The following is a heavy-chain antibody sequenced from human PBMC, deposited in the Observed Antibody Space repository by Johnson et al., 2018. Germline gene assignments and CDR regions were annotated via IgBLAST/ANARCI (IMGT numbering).Heavy chain of an antibody. Sequence: QVQLVESGGGVVQXGRSLRLSCAASGFTFSSYGMHWVRQAPGKGLEWVAVISYDGSNKYYADSVKGRFSIPRDNSKNTLYLQMNSLGAEDTAVYYWARRITIFGVVQSGGAFDIWGQGTMVTVSS. CDR3: ARRITIFGVVQSGGAFDI. V-gene: IGHV3-30*03. CDR2: ISYDGSNK. J-gene: IGHJ3*02. CDR1: GFTFSSYG. D-gene: IGHD3-3*01.